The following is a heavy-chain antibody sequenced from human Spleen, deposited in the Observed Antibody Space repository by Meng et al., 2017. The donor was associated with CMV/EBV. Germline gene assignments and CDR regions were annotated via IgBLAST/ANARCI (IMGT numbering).Heavy chain of an antibody. CDR1: GGSLSSYY. Sequence: HVPLQESGPGLVKPSETLSLTCTVSGGSLSSYYWSWIRQPPGKGLEWIGYIYYSGSTRYIPSLKSRVSMSVDTSKNQFSLKLSSVTAADTAVYYCARGPDDFDYWGQGTLVTVSS. V-gene: IGHV4-59*01. D-gene: IGHD1-14*01. J-gene: IGHJ4*02. CDR3: ARGPDDFDY. CDR2: IYYSGST.